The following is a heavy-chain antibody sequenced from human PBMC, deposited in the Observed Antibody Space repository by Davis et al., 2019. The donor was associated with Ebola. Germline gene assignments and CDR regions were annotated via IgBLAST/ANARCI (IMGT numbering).Heavy chain of an antibody. Sequence: SVTVSCKASRGTFSSYTISWVRQAPAQGLEWMGRIIPILGIANYAQKFQGRVTITADKSTSTAYMELSSLRSEDTAVYYCSRIEGPVDYWGQGTLVTVSS. J-gene: IGHJ4*02. V-gene: IGHV1-69*02. CDR3: SRIEGPVDY. CDR1: RGTFSSYT. CDR2: IIPILGIA.